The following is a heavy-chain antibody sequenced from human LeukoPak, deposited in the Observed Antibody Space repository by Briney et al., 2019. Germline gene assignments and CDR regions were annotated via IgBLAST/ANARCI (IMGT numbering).Heavy chain of an antibody. J-gene: IGHJ6*02. CDR1: GFTFSSYG. V-gene: IGHV3-30*02. D-gene: IGHD6-13*01. CDR2: IRYDGSNK. Sequence: PGGSLRLSCAASGFTFSSYGMHWVRQAPGKGLEWVAFIRYDGSNKYYADSVKGRFTISRDNSKNTLYLQMNSLRAEDTAVYYCAEDSRYSSSWATSWSTIYYYGMDVWGQGTTVTVSS. CDR3: AEDSRYSSSWATSWSTIYYYGMDV.